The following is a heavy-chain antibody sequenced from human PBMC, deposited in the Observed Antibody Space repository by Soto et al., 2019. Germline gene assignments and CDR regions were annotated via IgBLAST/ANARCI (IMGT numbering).Heavy chain of an antibody. J-gene: IGHJ4*02. CDR1: GGSISSGGYY. CDR2: IYYSGST. CDR3: ARAPHYDILTGYYNGPFDY. Sequence: KTSETLSLTCTVSGGSISSGGYYWSWIRQHPGKGLEWIGYIYYSGSTYYNPSLKSRVTISVDTSKNQFSLKLSSVTAADTAVYYCARAPHYDILTGYYNGPFDYWGQGTLVTVSS. D-gene: IGHD3-9*01. V-gene: IGHV4-31*03.